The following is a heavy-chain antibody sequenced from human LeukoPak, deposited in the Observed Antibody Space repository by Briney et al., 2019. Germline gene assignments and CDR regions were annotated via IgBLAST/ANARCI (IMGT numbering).Heavy chain of an antibody. J-gene: IGHJ3*02. V-gene: IGHV3-30-3*01. CDR3: AREGSYYDSGGRYAFDI. CDR1: GFTSSTHA. D-gene: IGHD3-22*01. Sequence: PGGSLRLSCVASGFTSSTHAMYWVRQAPGKGLEWVAVISHDGSSEYYADSVKGRFTISRDKFRNTLSLQMHSLGVEDTAVYYCAREGSYYDSGGRYAFDIWGQGTMVTVSS. CDR2: ISHDGSSE.